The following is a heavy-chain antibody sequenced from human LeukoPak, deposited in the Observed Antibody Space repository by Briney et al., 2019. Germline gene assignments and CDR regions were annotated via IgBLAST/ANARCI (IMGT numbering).Heavy chain of an antibody. CDR3: ARQGSPAMAAPDY. CDR2: ISSSGSTI. Sequence: GGSLRLSCAASGFTFSSYEMNWVRQAPGKGLEWVSYISSSGSTIYYADSVKGRFTISRDNAKNSLSLQMNTLRVEDTAVYYCARQGSPAMAAPDYWGQGTLVTVSS. D-gene: IGHD5-18*01. CDR1: GFTFSSYE. V-gene: IGHV3-48*03. J-gene: IGHJ4*02.